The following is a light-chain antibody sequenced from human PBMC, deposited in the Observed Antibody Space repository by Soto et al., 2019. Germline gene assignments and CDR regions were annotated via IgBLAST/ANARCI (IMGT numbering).Light chain of an antibody. V-gene: IGKV3-11*01. J-gene: IGKJ5*01. CDR3: QQRSNWPPFT. CDR2: DAS. CDR1: QSVSSY. Sequence: EIVLTQSPATLSLSPGERATLSCRACQSVSSYLAWYQQKPGQPPRLLIYDASNRATGIPARFSGSGSGTDFTLPISSLEPEDFAVYYCQQRSNWPPFTFGQGTRLEIK.